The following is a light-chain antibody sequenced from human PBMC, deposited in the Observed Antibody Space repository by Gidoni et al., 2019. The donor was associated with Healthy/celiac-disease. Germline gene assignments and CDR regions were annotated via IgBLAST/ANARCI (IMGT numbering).Light chain of an antibody. CDR2: AAS. Sequence: DIQMTQSPSSQSASVGDRVTITCRASQSLSSYLNLYQQKPGKAPKLLIYAASSLQTGVPSMFSGSGSGTDFTLTISILQPKDFATYYCQQSYSTPPLTFGQGTRLEIK. J-gene: IGKJ5*01. CDR1: QSLSSY. CDR3: QQSYSTPPLT. V-gene: IGKV1-39*01.